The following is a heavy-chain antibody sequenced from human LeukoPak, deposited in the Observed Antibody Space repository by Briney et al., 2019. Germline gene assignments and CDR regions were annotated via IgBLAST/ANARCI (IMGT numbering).Heavy chain of an antibody. J-gene: IGHJ3*02. V-gene: IGHV4-39*07. CDR1: GASISSYY. D-gene: IGHD2-15*01. CDR3: ARDVLEVVAATEDAFDI. Sequence: KPSETLSLTCTVSGASISSYYWGWIRQPPGKGLEWIGSIYYSGSTYYNPSLKSRVTISVDTSKNQFSLKLSSVTAADTAVYYCARDVLEVVAATEDAFDIWGQGTMVTVSS. CDR2: IYYSGST.